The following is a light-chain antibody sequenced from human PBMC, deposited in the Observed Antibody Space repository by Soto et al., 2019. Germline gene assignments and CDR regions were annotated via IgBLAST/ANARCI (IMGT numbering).Light chain of an antibody. CDR2: EVS. CDR3: SSYAGSNNFEKV. CDR1: SSDVGGYNY. Sequence: QSVLTQPPSASGSPGQSVTISCTGTSSDVGGYNYVSWYQQHPGKAPKLMIYEVSKRPSGVPDRFSGSKSGNTASLTVSGLKAEDEADYYCSSYAGSNNFEKVFGGGTKLTVL. J-gene: IGLJ2*01. V-gene: IGLV2-8*01.